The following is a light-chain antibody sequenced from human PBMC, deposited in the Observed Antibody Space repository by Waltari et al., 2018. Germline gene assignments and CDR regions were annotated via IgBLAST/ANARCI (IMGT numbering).Light chain of an antibody. CDR3: SSQSSNNVVL. CDR2: DVS. Sequence: QSALTQPASVSGSPGQSITLPCTGISSDVGSYNSVSWYQDHPGQGPKVIIYDVSDRPSGVSARFSGSKSGNTASLTISGLQAEDEADYYCSSQSSNNVVLFGGGTKVTVL. J-gene: IGLJ3*02. V-gene: IGLV2-14*03. CDR1: SSDVGSYNS.